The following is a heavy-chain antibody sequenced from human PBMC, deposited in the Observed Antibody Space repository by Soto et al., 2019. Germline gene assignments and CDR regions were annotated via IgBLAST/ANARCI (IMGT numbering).Heavy chain of an antibody. D-gene: IGHD4-17*01. Sequence: GESLKISCKGSGYSFTSYWIGWVRQMPGKGLEWMGIIYPGDSDSRYSPSFQGQVTISADKSISTAYLQWSSLKASDTAMYYCASRVDYGDHRFDYWGQGTLVTVSS. CDR2: IYPGDSDS. J-gene: IGHJ4*02. CDR1: GYSFTSYW. V-gene: IGHV5-51*01. CDR3: ASRVDYGDHRFDY.